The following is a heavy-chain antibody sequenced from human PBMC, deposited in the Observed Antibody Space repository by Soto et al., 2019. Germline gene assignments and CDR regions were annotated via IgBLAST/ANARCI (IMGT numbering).Heavy chain of an antibody. J-gene: IGHJ3*02. CDR2: ISYDGSNK. CDR1: GFTFSSYG. D-gene: IGHD6-6*01. CDR3: AKGQLEDAFDI. V-gene: IGHV3-30*18. Sequence: GGSLRLSCAASGFTFSSYGMHWVRQAPGKGLEWVAVISYDGSNKYYADSVKGRFTISRDNAKNSLYLQMNSLRAEDTALYYCAKGQLEDAFDIWGQGTMVTV.